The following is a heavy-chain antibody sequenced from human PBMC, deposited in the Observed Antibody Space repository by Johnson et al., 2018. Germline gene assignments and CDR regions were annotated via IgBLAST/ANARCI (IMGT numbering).Heavy chain of an antibody. CDR3: AKGSTTHPVPDY. V-gene: IGHV3-30*18. CDR1: GFSFSSYG. CDR2: VSYHGSNE. Sequence: QVQLVQSGGGVVQPGRSLRLSCAASGFSFSSYGMHWLRQAPGKGLEWVAFVSYHGSNEYYADSVKGRFTISRDNSRETLYLQMNRLRLEDTALYYCAKGSTTHPVPDYWGQGALVTVSS. D-gene: IGHD4-17*01. J-gene: IGHJ4*02.